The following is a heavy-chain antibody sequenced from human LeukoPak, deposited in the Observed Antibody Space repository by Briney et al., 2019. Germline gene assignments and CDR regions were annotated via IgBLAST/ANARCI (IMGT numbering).Heavy chain of an antibody. CDR3: AKGLAIFGVAMTAFDI. V-gene: IGHV3-30*02. CDR2: IRYDGSNK. Sequence: PGGSLRLSCTASGFNFGIYGMHWVRQAPGKGLEWVAFIRYDGSNKYYADSVKGRFTISRDNSKNTLYLQMNSLRAEDTAVYYCAKGLAIFGVAMTAFDIWGQGTMVTVSS. J-gene: IGHJ3*02. D-gene: IGHD3-3*01. CDR1: GFNFGIYG.